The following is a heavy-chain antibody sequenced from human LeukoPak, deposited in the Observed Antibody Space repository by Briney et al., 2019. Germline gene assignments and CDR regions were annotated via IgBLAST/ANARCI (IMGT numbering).Heavy chain of an antibody. CDR2: INPNSGGT. CDR3: ARSVGELYYYDSSGELFDY. V-gene: IGHV1-2*02. CDR1: GYTFTGYY. J-gene: IGHJ4*02. Sequence: ASVKVSCKASGYTFTGYYMHWVRQAPGQGLEWMGWINPNSGGTNYAQKFQGRVTMTRDTSIGTAYMELSRLRSDDTAVYYCARSVGELYYYDSSGELFDYWGQGTLVTVSS. D-gene: IGHD3-22*01.